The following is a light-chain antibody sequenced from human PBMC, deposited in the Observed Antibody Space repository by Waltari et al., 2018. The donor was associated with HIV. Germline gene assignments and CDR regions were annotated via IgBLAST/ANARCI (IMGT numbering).Light chain of an antibody. CDR2: RND. J-gene: IGLJ3*02. CDR1: NSNVGKHF. V-gene: IGLV1-47*01. Sequence: QSVLTQSPSASKTPGQRVLMSCSGTNSNVGKHFVSWFQQVPGGAPKLVIYRNDRRPSGVPDRFSAAKSGSSASLAISGLQSDDEADYFCASWDDKLSHWVFGGGTKLTV. CDR3: ASWDDKLSHWV.